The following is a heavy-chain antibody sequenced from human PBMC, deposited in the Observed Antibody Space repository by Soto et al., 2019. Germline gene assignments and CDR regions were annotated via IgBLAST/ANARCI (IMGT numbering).Heavy chain of an antibody. D-gene: IGHD2-15*01. CDR1: GYSFTSYW. Sequence: LGESLKISCKGSGYSFTSYWIGWVRQMPGKGLEWMGIIYPGDSDTRYSPSFQGQVTISADKSISTAYLQWSSLKASDTAMYYCASSPVVGNYYYGMDVWGQGTTVTVSS. J-gene: IGHJ6*02. CDR3: ASSPVVGNYYYGMDV. V-gene: IGHV5-51*01. CDR2: IYPGDSDT.